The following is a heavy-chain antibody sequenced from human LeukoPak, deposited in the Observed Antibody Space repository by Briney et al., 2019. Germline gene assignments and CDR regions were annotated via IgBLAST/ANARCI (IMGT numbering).Heavy chain of an antibody. CDR2: IRSKAYGGTT. D-gene: IGHD4-17*01. CDR1: GFTFGDYA. CDR3: TRVLNGDYGTFDY. J-gene: IGHJ4*02. Sequence: GGSLRVSCTASGFTFGDYAMSWVRQAPGKGLEWVGFIRSKAYGGTTEYAASVKGRFTISRDDSKSIAYLQMNSLKTEDTAVYYCTRVLNGDYGTFDYWGQGTLVTVSS. V-gene: IGHV3-49*04.